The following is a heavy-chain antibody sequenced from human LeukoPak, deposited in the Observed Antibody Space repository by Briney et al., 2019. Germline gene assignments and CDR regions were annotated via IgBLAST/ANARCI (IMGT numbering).Heavy chain of an antibody. V-gene: IGHV4-34*01. J-gene: IGHJ4*02. CDR2: INDSGST. D-gene: IGHD3-10*01. CDR3: ARGLWFGESRPYYYDY. Sequence: SETLSLTCAVYGGSFSGYYWSWIRQPPGKGLEWIGEINDSGSTNYNPYLRSRVTISVDTSMNQFSLKMRSVTAADTADYYCARGLWFGESRPYYYDYWGQGNLVTVST. CDR1: GGSFSGYY.